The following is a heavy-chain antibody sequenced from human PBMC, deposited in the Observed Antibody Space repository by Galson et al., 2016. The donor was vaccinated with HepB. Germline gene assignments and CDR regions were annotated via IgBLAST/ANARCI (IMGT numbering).Heavy chain of an antibody. D-gene: IGHD4-17*01. CDR3: AREDYGDDPIYYYYYGMDV. J-gene: IGHJ6*02. CDR1: GFAFSSHW. V-gene: IGHV3-74*01. Sequence: SLRLSCAASGFAFSSHWMHWVRQDLGKGLVWVSRINSDGSGTSYADSVKGRFTISRDNAKNTLYLQMNSLRAEDTALYYCAREDYGDDPIYYYYYGMDVWGQGTTVTVSS. CDR2: INSDGSGT.